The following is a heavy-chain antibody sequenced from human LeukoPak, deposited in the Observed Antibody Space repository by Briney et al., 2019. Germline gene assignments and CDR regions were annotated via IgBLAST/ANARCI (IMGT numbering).Heavy chain of an antibody. CDR2: INQDGSER. V-gene: IGHV3-7*03. D-gene: IGHD2-15*01. J-gene: IGHJ4*02. CDR1: GFTFRSYW. Sequence: GGSLRLYCAASGFTFRSYWMSWVRQAPGKGLEWVANINQDGSERYYVDSVKGRFTISRDNAKKSVYVQMNSLRAEDTAVYYCARDGGPFDSWGQGTLVTVSA. CDR3: ARDGGPFDS.